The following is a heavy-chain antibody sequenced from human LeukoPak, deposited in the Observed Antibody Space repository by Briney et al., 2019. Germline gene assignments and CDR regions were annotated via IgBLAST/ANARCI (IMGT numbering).Heavy chain of an antibody. CDR3: ARDWAVAVAGDYYYGMDV. V-gene: IGHV1-18*01. CDR2: ISAYNGNT. CDR1: GYTFTSYG. D-gene: IGHD6-19*01. J-gene: IGHJ6*02. Sequence: ASVKVSCKASGYTFTSYGISWVRQAPGQGLEWMGWISAYNGNTNYAQKLQGRVTMTTDTSTSTAYMELRSLRSDDTAVYYCARDWAVAVAGDYYYGMDVWGQGTTVTVSS.